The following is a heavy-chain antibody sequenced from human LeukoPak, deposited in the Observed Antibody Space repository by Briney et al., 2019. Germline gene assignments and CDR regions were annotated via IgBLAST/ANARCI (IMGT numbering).Heavy chain of an antibody. V-gene: IGHV3-11*04. D-gene: IGHD5-12*01. CDR1: GFTFSDYY. J-gene: IGHJ4*02. CDR2: ISSTGSTV. Sequence: GGSLRLSCAASGFTFSDYYMSWIRQAPGKGLEWVSYISSTGSTVYYADSVKGRFTISRDNAKNSLYLQMNSLRDDDTGIYYCAKYSGYNLEYWGQGTLVTVSS. CDR3: AKYSGYNLEY.